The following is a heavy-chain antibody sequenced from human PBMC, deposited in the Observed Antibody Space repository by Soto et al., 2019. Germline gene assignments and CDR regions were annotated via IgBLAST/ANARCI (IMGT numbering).Heavy chain of an antibody. CDR3: ARSIVVVTALDY. CDR1: GYTFTSYA. V-gene: IGHV1-3*01. Sequence: GASVTVSRKASGYTFTSYAMHWVRQAPGQRLEWMGWINAGNGNTKYSQKFQGRVTITRDTSASTAYMELSSLRSEDTAVYYCARSIVVVTALDYWGQGTLVTVSS. D-gene: IGHD2-21*02. CDR2: INAGNGNT. J-gene: IGHJ4*02.